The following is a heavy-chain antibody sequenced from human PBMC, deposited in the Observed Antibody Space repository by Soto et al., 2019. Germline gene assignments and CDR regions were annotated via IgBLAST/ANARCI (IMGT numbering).Heavy chain of an antibody. CDR1: GYSFTSYW. J-gene: IGHJ6*02. D-gene: IGHD6-6*01. CDR2: IDPSDSYT. CDR3: TRRECRRSSRNYECYYGMDI. V-gene: IGHV5-10-1*01. Sequence: PGESLKISCKGSGYSFTSYWISWVRQMPGKGLEWMGRIDPSDSYTNYSPSFQGHVTISADKSISTAYLQWSSLKASDTAMYYCTRRECRRSSRNYECYYGMDIWGQGPTVTVSS.